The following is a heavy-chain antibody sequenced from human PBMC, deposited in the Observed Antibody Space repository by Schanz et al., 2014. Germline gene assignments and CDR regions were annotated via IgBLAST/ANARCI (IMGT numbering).Heavy chain of an antibody. D-gene: IGHD3-22*01. Sequence: VQLLQSGGALVQPGGSLRLSCAASGFSFRKSAMSWVRQAPGKGLEWVSYISSSSSTIYYADSVKGRFTISRDNAKNSLYLQMNSLRAEDTGVYYCARGREVVAKIFDVWGQGTMVTVSS. V-gene: IGHV3-48*01. CDR2: ISSSSSTI. CDR1: GFSFRKSA. CDR3: ARGREVVAKIFDV. J-gene: IGHJ3*01.